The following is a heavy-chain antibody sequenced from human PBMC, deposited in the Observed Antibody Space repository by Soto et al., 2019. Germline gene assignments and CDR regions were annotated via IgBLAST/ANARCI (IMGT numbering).Heavy chain of an antibody. J-gene: IGHJ4*02. Sequence: XGTLSLPCTVSGGSISSYYWSWIRQPPGKGLEWIGYIYYSGSTNYNPSLKSRVTISVDTSKNQFSLKLSSVTAADTAVYYCAREGYSYGLYYFDYWGQGTLVTVSS. D-gene: IGHD5-18*01. V-gene: IGHV4-59*01. CDR3: AREGYSYGLYYFDY. CDR2: IYYSGST. CDR1: GGSISSYY.